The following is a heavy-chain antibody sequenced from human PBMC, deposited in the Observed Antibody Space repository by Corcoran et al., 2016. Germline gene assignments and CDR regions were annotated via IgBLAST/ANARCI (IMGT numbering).Heavy chain of an antibody. J-gene: IGHJ4*02. CDR3: ASYQLLLYRRCDFDY. D-gene: IGHD2-2*01. V-gene: IGHV4-39*01. CDR2: IYYSGST. Sequence: QLQLQESGPGLVKPSETLSLTCTVSGGSISSSSYYWGWIRQPPGKGLEWIGSIYYSGSTYYNPSLKSRVTISVDTSKNHFSLKLSSVTAADPAVYSCASYQLLLYRRCDFDYWGQGTLVTVSS. CDR1: GGSISSSSYY.